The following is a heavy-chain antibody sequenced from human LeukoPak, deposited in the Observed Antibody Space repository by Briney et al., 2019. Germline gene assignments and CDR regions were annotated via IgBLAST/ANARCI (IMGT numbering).Heavy chain of an antibody. D-gene: IGHD2-8*02. CDR3: ARGWGVLAIDY. V-gene: IGHV4-34*01. Sequence: SETLSLTCAVYVGSFSGYYWSWIRQPPGKGLEWIGEINHSGSTNYNPSLKSRVTISVDTSKNQFSLKLSSVTAADTAVYYCARGWGVLAIDYWGQGTLVTVSS. J-gene: IGHJ4*02. CDR2: INHSGST. CDR1: VGSFSGYY.